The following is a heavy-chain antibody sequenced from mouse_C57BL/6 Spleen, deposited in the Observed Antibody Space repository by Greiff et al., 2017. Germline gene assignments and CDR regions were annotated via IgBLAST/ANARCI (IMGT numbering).Heavy chain of an antibody. J-gene: IGHJ4*01. CDR2: IDPETGGT. CDR3: TRFITTVSYAMDY. D-gene: IGHD1-1*01. V-gene: IGHV1-15*01. Sequence: QVQLKESGAELVRPGASVTLSCKASGYTFTDYEMHWVKQTPVHGLEWIGAIDPETGGTAYNQKFKGKAILTADKSSSTAYMELRRLTSEDSAVYYCTRFITTVSYAMDYWGQGTSVTVSS. CDR1: GYTFTDYE.